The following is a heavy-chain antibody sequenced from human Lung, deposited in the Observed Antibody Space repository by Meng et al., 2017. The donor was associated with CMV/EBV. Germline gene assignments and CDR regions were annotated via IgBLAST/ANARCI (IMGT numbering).Heavy chain of an antibody. CDR3: ERDHVPSSGVVPRVLDP. D-gene: IGHD3-3*01. CDR1: GGSMTTYF. J-gene: IGHJ5*02. V-gene: IGHV4-59*01. CDR2: IHSSGST. Sequence: SETLSLTCTVSGGSMTTYFWSWIRQPPGKGLEWIGYIHSSGSTNYSHSLKSRVSISVDRSKNQFSLKLTSVTATETAVYYCERDHVPSSGVVPRVLDPWGQGTPVTVSS.